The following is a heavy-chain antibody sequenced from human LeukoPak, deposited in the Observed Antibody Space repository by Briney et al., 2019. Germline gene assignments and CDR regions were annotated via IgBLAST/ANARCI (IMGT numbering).Heavy chain of an antibody. CDR3: ARDWELRFHQGGLDY. CDR1: GYNFAGYY. D-gene: IGHD3-3*01. CDR2: INPRDGET. Sequence: GASVKVSCKGSGYNFAGYYIHWVRQAPGQGLEWMGRINPRDGETSFAQKFQGRVSMTRDTSVSSAYMELSGLRSDDTAVYYCARDWELRFHQGGLDYWGQGTLVTVS. V-gene: IGHV1-2*06. J-gene: IGHJ4*02.